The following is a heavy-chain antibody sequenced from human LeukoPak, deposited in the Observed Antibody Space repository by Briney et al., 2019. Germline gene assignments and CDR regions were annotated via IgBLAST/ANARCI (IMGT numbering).Heavy chain of an antibody. D-gene: IGHD3-10*01. J-gene: IGHJ6*03. Sequence: SETLSLTCTVSGGSISSYYWSWIRKPPGKGLEWIGRIYTSGSTNYNPSLKSRVTMSVDTSKNQFSLKLSSVPAADTAVYYCARAVGSGSFQTYYYYMDVWGKGTTVTISS. V-gene: IGHV4-4*07. CDR2: IYTSGST. CDR1: GGSISSYY. CDR3: ARAVGSGSFQTYYYYMDV.